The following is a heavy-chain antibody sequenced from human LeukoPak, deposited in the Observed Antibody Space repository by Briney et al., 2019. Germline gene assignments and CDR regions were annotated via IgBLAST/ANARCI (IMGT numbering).Heavy chain of an antibody. Sequence: SSETLSLTCTVSGSSISSYYWSWIRQPPGKGLEWIGYIYYSGSTNYNPSLKSRVTISVDTSKNQFSLKLSSVTAADTAVYYCARGIIAARQFDYWGQGTLVTVSS. V-gene: IGHV4-59*01. J-gene: IGHJ4*02. D-gene: IGHD6-6*01. CDR2: IYYSGST. CDR3: ARGIIAARQFDY. CDR1: GSSISSYY.